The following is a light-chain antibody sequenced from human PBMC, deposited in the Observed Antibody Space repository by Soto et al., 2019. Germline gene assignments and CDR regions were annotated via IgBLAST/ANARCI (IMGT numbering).Light chain of an antibody. CDR1: SSNIGAGYD. V-gene: IGLV1-40*01. CDR2: GNS. CDR3: QSYDSSLSGWV. Sequence: QAVVTQPPSMSGAPGQRVTISCTGSSSNIGAGYDVHWYQQLPGTAPKLLIYGNSNRPSGVPDRFSGSKSGTSASLAITGLRAEDEADYYCQSYDSSLSGWVFGGGTKLTVL. J-gene: IGLJ3*02.